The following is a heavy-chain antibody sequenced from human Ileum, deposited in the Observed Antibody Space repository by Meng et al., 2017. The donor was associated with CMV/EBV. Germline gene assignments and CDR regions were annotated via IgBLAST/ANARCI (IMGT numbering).Heavy chain of an antibody. CDR1: GGSVNSLSISTFY. Sequence: SETLSLTCSVSGGSVNSLSISTFYWTWIRQSPGKGLEYIGSVYFTGSAKYNPSLKSRVTISVDTSKNQFSLKLSSVTAADTAVYYCARSSFEFLGPHYYGMDVWGQGTTVTVSS. V-gene: IGHV4-61*01. CDR2: VYFTGSA. CDR3: ARSSFEFLGPHYYGMDV. J-gene: IGHJ6*02. D-gene: IGHD3-3*01.